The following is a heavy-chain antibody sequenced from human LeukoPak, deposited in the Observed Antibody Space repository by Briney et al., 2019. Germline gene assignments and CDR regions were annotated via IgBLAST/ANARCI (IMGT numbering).Heavy chain of an antibody. J-gene: IGHJ4*02. CDR2: IYYSGST. CDR1: GGSLSSYY. D-gene: IGHD2-15*01. CDR3: ARWAAQGFDY. V-gene: IGHV4-59*08. Sequence: SETLSLTCTVSGGSLSSYYWSWIRQAPGRGLEWIGYIYYSGSTTYNPSLKSRVTILVDTSKNQFSLKLTSVTAADTAVYYCARWAAQGFDYWGQGTLVTVSS.